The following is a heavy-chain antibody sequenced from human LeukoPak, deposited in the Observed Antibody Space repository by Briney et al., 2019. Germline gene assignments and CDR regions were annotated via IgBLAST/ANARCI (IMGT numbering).Heavy chain of an antibody. V-gene: IGHV3-33*06. CDR2: IWYDGSNK. D-gene: IGHD6-13*01. CDR1: GFTFSSYG. Sequence: GGSLRLSCAASGFTFSSYGMHWVRQAPGKGLEWVAVIWYDGSNKYYADSAKGRFTISRDNSKNTLYLQMNSLRAEDTAVYYRAKRAAAENYMDVWGKGTTVTVSS. J-gene: IGHJ6*03. CDR3: AKRAAAENYMDV.